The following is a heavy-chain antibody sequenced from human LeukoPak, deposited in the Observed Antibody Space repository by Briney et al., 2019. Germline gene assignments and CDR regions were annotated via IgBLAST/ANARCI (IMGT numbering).Heavy chain of an antibody. D-gene: IGHD3-22*01. CDR2: IYYSGST. J-gene: IGHJ3*02. Sequence: SETLSLTCTVSGGSISSYYWSWIRQPPAKGLEWIGYIYYSGSTNYNPSLKSRVTISVDTSKNQFSLKLSSVTAADTAVYYCARMPITMIVARAFDIWGQGTMVTVSS. CDR3: ARMPITMIVARAFDI. CDR1: GGSISSYY. V-gene: IGHV4-59*01.